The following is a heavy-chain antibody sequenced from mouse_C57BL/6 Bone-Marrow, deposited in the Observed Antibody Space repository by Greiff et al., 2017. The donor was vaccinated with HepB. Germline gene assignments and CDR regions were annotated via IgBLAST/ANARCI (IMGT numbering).Heavy chain of an antibody. CDR1: GFSLTSYG. CDR3: AKNSPITTVVARYWYFDV. Sequence: QVQLQQSGPGLVQPSQRLSITCTVSGFSLTSYGVHWVRQSPGKGLEWLGVIWIGGSTDYNAAFMSRLSLTKDNSKSQVFFKMNSLQADDTAIYYCAKNSPITTVVARYWYFDVWGTGTTVTVSS. D-gene: IGHD1-1*01. CDR2: IWIGGST. J-gene: IGHJ1*03. V-gene: IGHV2-5*01.